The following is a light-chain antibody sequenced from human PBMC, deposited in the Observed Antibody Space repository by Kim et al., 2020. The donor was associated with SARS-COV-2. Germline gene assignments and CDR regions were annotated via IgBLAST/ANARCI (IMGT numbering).Light chain of an antibody. Sequence: SSELTQPPSVSVAPGKTARITCGGNNIGSKTVHWYQQKPGQAPVLAIYFDSDRPSGIPERFSGSNSGNTATLTISGVEAGDEADYYCHVWDSSSDHWVFGGGTQLTVL. CDR3: HVWDSSSDHWV. V-gene: IGLV3-21*01. CDR2: FDS. CDR1: NIGSKT. J-gene: IGLJ3*02.